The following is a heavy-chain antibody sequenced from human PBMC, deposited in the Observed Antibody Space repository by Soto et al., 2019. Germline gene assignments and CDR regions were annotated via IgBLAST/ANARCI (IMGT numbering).Heavy chain of an antibody. Sequence: GGSLRLCCAASGFTVSSNYMSWVRQAPGKGLEWVSVIYSGGSTYYADSVKGRFTISRDNSKNTLYLQMNSLRAEDTAVYYCARARSAILFFDYWGQGTLVTVSS. CDR2: IYSGGST. V-gene: IGHV3-66*01. CDR3: ARARSAILFFDY. D-gene: IGHD2-21*01. J-gene: IGHJ4*02. CDR1: GFTVSSNY.